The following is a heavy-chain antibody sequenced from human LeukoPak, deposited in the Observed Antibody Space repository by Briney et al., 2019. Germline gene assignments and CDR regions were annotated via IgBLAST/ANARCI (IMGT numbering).Heavy chain of an antibody. J-gene: IGHJ4*02. CDR1: GFTFSSYG. CDR3: ARVPSYDSSGIDY. Sequence: GGSLRLSCAASGFTFSSYGMHWVRQAPGKGLEWVAVIWYDGSNKYYADSVKGRFTISRDNSKNTLYLQMNSLRAEDTAVYHCARVPSYDSSGIDYWGQGTLVTVSS. D-gene: IGHD3-22*01. CDR2: IWYDGSNK. V-gene: IGHV3-33*01.